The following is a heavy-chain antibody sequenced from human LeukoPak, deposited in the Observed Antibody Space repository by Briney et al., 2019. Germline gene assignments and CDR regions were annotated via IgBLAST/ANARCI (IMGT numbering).Heavy chain of an antibody. D-gene: IGHD3-3*01. CDR2: IYYSGST. CDR3: ARATGSGYYNR. CDR1: GGFISSYY. V-gene: IGHV4-59*01. J-gene: IGHJ4*02. Sequence: SETLSLTCTVTGGFISSYYWSWIRQPPGKGLEWIGYIYYSGSTNYNPSLKSRVTISVDTSKNQFSLKLSSVTAADTAVYYCARATGSGYYNRWGQGTLVTVSS.